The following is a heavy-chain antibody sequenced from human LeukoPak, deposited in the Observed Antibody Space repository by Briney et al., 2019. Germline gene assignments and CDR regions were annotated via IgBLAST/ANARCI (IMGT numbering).Heavy chain of an antibody. Sequence: GGSLRLSCAASGFTVSSNYMSWVRQAPGKGLEWVSVIYSGGSTYYADSVKGRFTISRDNSENTLYLQMNSLRAEDTAVYYCARVAGYSSRPDAFDIWGQGTMVTVSS. CDR2: IYSGGST. V-gene: IGHV3-66*01. D-gene: IGHD6-13*01. CDR3: ARVAGYSSRPDAFDI. CDR1: GFTVSSNY. J-gene: IGHJ3*02.